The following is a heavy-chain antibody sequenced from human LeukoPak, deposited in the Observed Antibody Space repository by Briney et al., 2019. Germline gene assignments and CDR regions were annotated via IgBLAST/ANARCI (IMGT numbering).Heavy chain of an antibody. D-gene: IGHD2-2*01. V-gene: IGHV2-5*01. CDR3: ARVDCSSTSCPFDY. Sequence: SGPTLVKPTQTLTLTCTFSGFSLSTSGVGVGWIRQPPGKALEWLALIYWNDDKRYSPSLKSRLTITKDTSKNQVVLTMTNMDPVDTATYYCARVDCSSTSCPFDYWGQGTLVTVSS. CDR1: GFSLSTSGVG. J-gene: IGHJ4*02. CDR2: IYWNDDK.